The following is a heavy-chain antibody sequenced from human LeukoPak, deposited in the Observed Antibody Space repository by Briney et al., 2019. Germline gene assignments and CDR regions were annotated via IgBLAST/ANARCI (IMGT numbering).Heavy chain of an antibody. D-gene: IGHD5-24*01. CDR1: GFTFSDYG. J-gene: IGHJ4*02. Sequence: PGGSLRLSCVASGFTFSDYGMLWVRQAPGKGLEWVANIKQGGSERYYVDSVKGRFTISRDNAKNSLYLQMNSLRAEDTAVYYCVREARESGGFDYWGQGTLVTVSS. CDR3: VREARESGGFDY. CDR2: IKQGGSER. V-gene: IGHV3-7*01.